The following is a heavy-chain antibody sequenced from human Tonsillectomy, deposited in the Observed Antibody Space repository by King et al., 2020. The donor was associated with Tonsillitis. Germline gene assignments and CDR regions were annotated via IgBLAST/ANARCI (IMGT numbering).Heavy chain of an antibody. Sequence: VQLVESGGGLVQPGGSLRLSCAASGFTFSSFAMTWVRQAPGKGLEWVSSISDSAGGTYYADSVNGRFTISRDNSKNTLYLQVNGLRAEDTAVYYCAKLLRSGYHLYYRDVWGKGTPVTVSS. D-gene: IGHD3-3*01. CDR2: ISDSAGGT. J-gene: IGHJ6*03. CDR3: AKLLRSGYHLYYRDV. CDR1: GFTFSSFA. V-gene: IGHV3-23*04.